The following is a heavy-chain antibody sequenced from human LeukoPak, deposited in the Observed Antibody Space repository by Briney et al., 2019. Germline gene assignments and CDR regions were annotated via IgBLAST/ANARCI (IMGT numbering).Heavy chain of an antibody. J-gene: IGHJ4*02. CDR3: ARSKQLDY. CDR1: GFSFSSSS. CDR2: ISPGSSTI. Sequence: PGGSLRLSCAASGFSFSSSSMNWVRQAPGKGLEWVSYISPGSSTIYYADSVKGRFTISRDNAKNSLYLQMNSLRDEDTAVYYCARSKQLDYWGQGTLVTVSS. D-gene: IGHD6-13*01. V-gene: IGHV3-48*02.